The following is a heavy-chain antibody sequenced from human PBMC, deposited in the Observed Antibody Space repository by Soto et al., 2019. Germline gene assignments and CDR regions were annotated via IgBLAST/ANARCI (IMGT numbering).Heavy chain of an antibody. J-gene: IGHJ5*02. D-gene: IGHD2-8*01. CDR2: MNPNSGNT. CDR3: ARVRVVRGTNGVWYRYNWFDP. CDR1: GYTFTSYD. V-gene: IGHV1-8*01. Sequence: ALVKVSRKASGYTFTSYDINWVRQATGQGLEWMGWMNPNSGNTGYAQKFQGRVTMTRNTSISTAYMELSSLRSEDTAVYYCARVRVVRGTNGVWYRYNWFDPWGQGTLVTVSS.